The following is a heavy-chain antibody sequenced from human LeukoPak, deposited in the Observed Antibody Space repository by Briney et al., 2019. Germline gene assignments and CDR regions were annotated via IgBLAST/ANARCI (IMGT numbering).Heavy chain of an antibody. Sequence: QSGGSLRLSCAASGFTLSSYGMHWVRQAPGKGLEWVAFIRYDGSNKYYADSVKGRLTISRDNSKNTLYLQMNSLRAEDTAVYYCAKVGNYYGSGSYYVDDYMGVWGKGTTVTISS. D-gene: IGHD3-10*01. V-gene: IGHV3-30*02. CDR2: IRYDGSNK. CDR3: AKVGNYYGSGSYYVDDYMGV. CDR1: GFTLSSYG. J-gene: IGHJ6*03.